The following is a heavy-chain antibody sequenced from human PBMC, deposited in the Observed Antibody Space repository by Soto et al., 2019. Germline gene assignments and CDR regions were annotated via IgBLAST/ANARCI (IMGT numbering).Heavy chain of an antibody. D-gene: IGHD6-6*01. CDR3: ARDGIEDSSSSEYYYYYGMDV. J-gene: IGHJ6*02. CDR2: IYYSGST. CDR1: GGSISSGGYY. Sequence: TLSLTCTVSGGSISSGGYYWSWIRQHPGKGLEWIGYIYYSGSTYYNPSLKSRVTISVDTSKNQFSLKLSSVTAADTAVYYCARDGIEDSSSSEYYYYYGMDVWGQGTTVTVSS. V-gene: IGHV4-31*03.